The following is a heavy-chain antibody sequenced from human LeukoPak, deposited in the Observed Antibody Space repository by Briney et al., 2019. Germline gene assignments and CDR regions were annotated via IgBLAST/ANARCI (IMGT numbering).Heavy chain of an antibody. V-gene: IGHV4-39*07. CDR1: GGSISSSSYY. Sequence: SETLSLTCTVSGGSISSSSYYWSWIRQPPGKGLEWIGEINHSGSTNYNPSLKSRVTISVDTSKNQFSLKLSSVTAADTAVYYCARAEVLPDFYDTSGGFDYWGQGTLVTVSS. CDR2: INHSGST. D-gene: IGHD3-22*01. J-gene: IGHJ4*02. CDR3: ARAEVLPDFYDTSGGFDY.